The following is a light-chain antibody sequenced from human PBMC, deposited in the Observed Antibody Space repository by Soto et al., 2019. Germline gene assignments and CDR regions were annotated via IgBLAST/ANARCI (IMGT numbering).Light chain of an antibody. CDR3: QQYGSSPIT. CDR2: RVS. V-gene: IGKV2-30*01. CDR1: HSLVSSDGNIY. Sequence: DVAMTQSPLSLPVTLGQPASLSCRSRHSLVSSDGNIYLSWFQQRPGQSPRRXXYRVSHRDSGVPDRFSGSGSGTDFTLTIRRLENEDFAVYYCQQYGSSPITFGQGTRLEN. J-gene: IGKJ5*01.